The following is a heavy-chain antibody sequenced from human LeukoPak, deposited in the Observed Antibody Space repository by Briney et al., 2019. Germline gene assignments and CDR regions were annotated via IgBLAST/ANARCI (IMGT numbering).Heavy chain of an antibody. Sequence: YMSTSVSTIYYADSVKGRFTISRDNAKNSLYLQMNSLRDEDTAVYYCARSGYSYGYLNYYYYYMDVWGKGTTVTVSS. J-gene: IGHJ6*03. CDR2: MSTSVSTI. D-gene: IGHD5-18*01. CDR3: ARSGYSYGYLNYYYYYMDV. V-gene: IGHV3-11*01.